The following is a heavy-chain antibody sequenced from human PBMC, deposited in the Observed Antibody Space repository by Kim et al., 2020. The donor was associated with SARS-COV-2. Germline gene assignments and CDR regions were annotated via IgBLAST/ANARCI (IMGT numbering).Heavy chain of an antibody. Sequence: SETLSLTCAVSGGSISSGGYSWSWIRQPPGKGLEWIGYIYHSGSTYYNPSLKSRVTISVDRSKNQFSLKLSSVTAADTAVYYCATYSSSWQKVYWGQGTLVTVSS. CDR3: ATYSSSWQKVY. CDR2: IYHSGST. D-gene: IGHD6-13*01. CDR1: GGSISSGGYS. J-gene: IGHJ4*02. V-gene: IGHV4-30-2*01.